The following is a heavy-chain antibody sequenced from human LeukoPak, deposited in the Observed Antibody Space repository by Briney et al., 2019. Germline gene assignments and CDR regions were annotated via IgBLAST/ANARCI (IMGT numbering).Heavy chain of an antibody. CDR2: IYNSGNT. Sequence: SETLSLTCTVSSGSISSYYWSWIRQPPGKGLEWIGYIYNSGNTNCNPSLKSRVTISVDTSKNQFSLKLSSVTAADTAVYYCARTWNGHFDYWGQGTLVTVSS. D-gene: IGHD1-1*01. CDR3: ARTWNGHFDY. CDR1: SGSISSYY. V-gene: IGHV4-59*01. J-gene: IGHJ4*02.